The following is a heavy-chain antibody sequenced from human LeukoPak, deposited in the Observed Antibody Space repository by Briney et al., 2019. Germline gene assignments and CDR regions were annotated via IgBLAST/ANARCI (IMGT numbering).Heavy chain of an antibody. V-gene: IGHV3-74*01. CDR3: ARDVQGGYCSSASCYSDY. CDR1: GFSFSSYW. CDR2: INSDGSST. D-gene: IGHD2-2*01. J-gene: IGHJ4*02. Sequence: PGGSLRLSCAASGFSFSSYWMHWVRQAPGKGLVWVSRINSDGSSTIYADSVRGRFTISRDNSKNTLYLQMNSLRVDDTEMYYCARDVQGGYCSSASCYSDYWGQGTLVTVSS.